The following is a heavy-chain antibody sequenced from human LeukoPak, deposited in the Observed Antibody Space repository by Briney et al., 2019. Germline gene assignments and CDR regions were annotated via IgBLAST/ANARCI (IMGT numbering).Heavy chain of an antibody. Sequence: GRSLRLSCAASGFTFSSYAMHWVRQAPGKGLEWVAVISYDGSNKYYADSVKGRFTISRDNSKNTLYLQMNSQRAEDTAVYYCARDLGYSYQFDYWGQGTLVTVSS. J-gene: IGHJ4*02. D-gene: IGHD5-18*01. V-gene: IGHV3-30*04. CDR3: ARDLGYSYQFDY. CDR1: GFTFSSYA. CDR2: ISYDGSNK.